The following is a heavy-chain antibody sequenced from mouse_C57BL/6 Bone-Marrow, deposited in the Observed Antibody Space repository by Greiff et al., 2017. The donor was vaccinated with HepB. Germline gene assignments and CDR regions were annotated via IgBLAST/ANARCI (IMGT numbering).Heavy chain of an antibody. D-gene: IGHD2-10*02. CDR1: GYTFTSYW. V-gene: IGHV1-55*01. CDR3: ARRGYGLDHY. J-gene: IGHJ2*01. Sequence: QVQLKQSGAELVKPGASVKMSCKASGYTFTSYWITWVKQRPGQGLEWIGDIYPGSGSTNYNEKFKSKATLTVDTSSSTAYMQLSSLTSEDSAVYYCARRGYGLDHYWGQGTTLTVSS. CDR2: IYPGSGST.